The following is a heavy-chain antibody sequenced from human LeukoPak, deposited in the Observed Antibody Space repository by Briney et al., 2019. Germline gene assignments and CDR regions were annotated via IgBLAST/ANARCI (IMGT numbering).Heavy chain of an antibody. D-gene: IGHD3-22*01. J-gene: IGHJ4*02. CDR3: ARDQRTSYYYDSSGYYY. Sequence: PGRSLRLSCSASGFTFSSYAMHWVRQAPGKGLEWVAVISYDGSNKYYADSVKGRFTISRDNSKNTLYLQMNSLRAEDTAVYYCARDQRTSYYYDSSGYYYWGQGTLVTVSS. CDR2: ISYDGSNK. V-gene: IGHV3-30-3*01. CDR1: GFTFSSYA.